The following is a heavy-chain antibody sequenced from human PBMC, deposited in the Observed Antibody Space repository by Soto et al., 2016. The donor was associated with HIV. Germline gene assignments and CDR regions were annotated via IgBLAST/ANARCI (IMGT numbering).Heavy chain of an antibody. CDR2: IYSGGST. V-gene: IGHV3-66*01. D-gene: IGHD5-18*01. J-gene: IGHJ4*02. Sequence: EVQLVESGGGLVQPGGSLRLSCAASGFTVSSNYMSWVRQAPGKGLEWVSVIYSGGSTYYADSVKGRFTISRDNSKNTLYLQMNSLRAEDTAVYYCAREARYSYGLDYWGQGTLVTVSS. CDR3: AREARYSYGLDY. CDR1: GFTVSSNY.